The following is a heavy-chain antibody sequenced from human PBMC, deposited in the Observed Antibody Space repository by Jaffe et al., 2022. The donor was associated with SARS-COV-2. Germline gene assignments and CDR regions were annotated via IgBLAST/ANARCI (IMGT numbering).Heavy chain of an antibody. CDR1: GFSFSDYS. D-gene: IGHD3-10*01. CDR2: ISVGTYYTM. V-gene: IGHV3-48*04. J-gene: IGHJ4*02. Sequence: EVQLVESGGGLAQPGGSLRLSCEVSGFSFSDYSMNWLRHVPGKGLEWISYISVGTYYTMYYADSVRGRFIISRDDAKNSLFLQMNSLRPEDTAIYYCARGEDYDGPGTYKVVEYYFDYWGPGILVNVSS. CDR3: ARGEDYDGPGTYKVVEYYFDY.